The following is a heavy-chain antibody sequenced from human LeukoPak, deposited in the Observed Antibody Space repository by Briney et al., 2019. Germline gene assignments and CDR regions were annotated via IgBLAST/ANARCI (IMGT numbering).Heavy chain of an antibody. CDR1: GGTFSNYA. V-gene: IGHV1-69*01. Sequence: GASVKVSCKASGGTFSNYAISWVRQAPGQGLEWMGGIIPISGTANYAQKLQDRVTITADASTSTAYMELSSLRSEDTAVYYCARDLGAAGFFDFWGQGTLVTVSS. D-gene: IGHD6-13*01. J-gene: IGHJ4*02. CDR2: IIPISGTA. CDR3: ARDLGAAGFFDF.